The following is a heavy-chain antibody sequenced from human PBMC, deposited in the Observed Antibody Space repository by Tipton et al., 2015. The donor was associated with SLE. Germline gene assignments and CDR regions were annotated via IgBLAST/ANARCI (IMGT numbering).Heavy chain of an antibody. CDR1: GFTFSSYA. CDR2: ISYDGSNK. Sequence: SLRLSCAASGFTFSSYAMHWVRQAPGKGLEWVAVISYDGSNKYYADSVKGRFTISRDNSKNTLYLQMNSLRAEDTAVYYCARDRYGGGYEGFFGDWGQGTLVTVSS. CDR3: ARDRYGGGYEGFFGD. J-gene: IGHJ4*02. D-gene: IGHD1-26*01. V-gene: IGHV3-30*04.